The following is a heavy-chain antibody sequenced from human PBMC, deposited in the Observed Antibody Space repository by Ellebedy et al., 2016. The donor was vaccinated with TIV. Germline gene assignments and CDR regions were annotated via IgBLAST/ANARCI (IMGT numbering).Heavy chain of an antibody. J-gene: IGHJ4*02. CDR3: ARATSGFDY. D-gene: IGHD5-24*01. Sequence: GESLKISCAASGFTFSTYDLHWVRQATGKGLEWVSGVGSAGDTSYLGSVMGRFTISRENAKNSLYLQMKSLRAEDTAVYYCARATSGFDYWGQGALATVSS. V-gene: IGHV3-13*01. CDR2: VGSAGDT. CDR1: GFTFSTYD.